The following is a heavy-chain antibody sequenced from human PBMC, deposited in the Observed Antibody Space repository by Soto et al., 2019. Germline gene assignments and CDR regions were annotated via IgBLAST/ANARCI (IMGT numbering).Heavy chain of an antibody. CDR1: GDSMSPFY. CDR2: IYYSGNT. D-gene: IGHD3-3*01. Sequence: QAPLRESGPGLVKPSETLSLTCTVSGDSMSPFYWNWIRQSPVKGLEWIGYIYYSGNTNYNPSLKSRFAISVDTSKNQFYLKLSAVTAADTAVYYCARGVYDYWSGYYAGSGLVVWCQGTTVIVSS. J-gene: IGHJ6*02. V-gene: IGHV4-59*13. CDR3: ARGVYDYWSGYYAGSGLVV.